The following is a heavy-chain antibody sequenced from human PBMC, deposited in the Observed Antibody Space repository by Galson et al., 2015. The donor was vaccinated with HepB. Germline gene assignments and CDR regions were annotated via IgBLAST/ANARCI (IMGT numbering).Heavy chain of an antibody. CDR2: INPSGGST. D-gene: IGHD2-15*01. J-gene: IGHJ6*02. CDR1: GYTFTSYY. V-gene: IGHV1-46*04. CDR3: ARESGGSSLTYYYYYGMDV. Sequence: SVKVSCKASGYTFTSYYMHWVRQAPGQGLEWMGIINPSGGSTSYAQKLQGRVTMTRDTSTSTVYMELSSLRSEDTAVYYCARESGGSSLTYYYYYGMDVWGQGTTVTVSS.